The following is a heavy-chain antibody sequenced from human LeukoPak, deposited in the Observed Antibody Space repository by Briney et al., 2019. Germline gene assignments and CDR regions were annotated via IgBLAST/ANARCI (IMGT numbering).Heavy chain of an antibody. J-gene: IGHJ5*02. CDR1: GYTFTGYY. CDR3: ACSPARRRWFGES. Sequence: ASVKVSCKASGYTFTGYYIHWVRQAPGQGLEWMGWINPNSGGTNYAQTLQGRVTMTRDTSISTAYMEVTRLTSDDTAVYYCACSPARRRWFGESWGQGTLLTVSS. V-gene: IGHV1-2*02. CDR2: INPNSGGT. D-gene: IGHD3-10*01.